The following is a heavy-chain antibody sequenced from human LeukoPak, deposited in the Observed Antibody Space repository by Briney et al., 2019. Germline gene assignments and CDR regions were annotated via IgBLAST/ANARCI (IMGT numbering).Heavy chain of an antibody. CDR2: INPSGGST. J-gene: IGHJ3*02. CDR3: ARDPGFLDAFDI. D-gene: IGHD2/OR15-2a*01. CDR1: GYTFTGYY. Sequence: ASVKVSCKASGYTFTGYYVHWVRQAPGQGLEWMGIINPSGGSTSYAQKFQGRVTMTRDTSTSTVYMELSSLRSEDTAVYYCARDPGFLDAFDIWGQGTMVTVSS. V-gene: IGHV1-46*01.